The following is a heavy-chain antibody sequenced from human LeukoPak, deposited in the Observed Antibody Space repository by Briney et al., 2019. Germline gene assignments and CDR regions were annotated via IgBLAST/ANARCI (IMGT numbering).Heavy chain of an antibody. J-gene: IGHJ4*02. CDR2: IYWDDEE. D-gene: IGHD7-27*01. Sequence: SGPTLVKPTQTLTLTCTFSGFSLSTTGVGVGWIRQPPRKALEWLALIYWDDEERYSPSLKSRLTITKDTSKNQVVLTMTDMDPVDTATYYCAYRTWGPFHYWGQGTLITVSS. CDR3: AYRTWGPFHY. CDR1: GFSLSTTGVG. V-gene: IGHV2-5*02.